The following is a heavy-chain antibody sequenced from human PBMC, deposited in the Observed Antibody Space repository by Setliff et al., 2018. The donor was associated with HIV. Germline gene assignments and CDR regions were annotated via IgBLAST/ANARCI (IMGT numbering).Heavy chain of an antibody. CDR3: ARGAIVPAAMVSRYNYYGMDV. J-gene: IGHJ6*02. Sequence: ASVKVSCKASGYTFTRYGISWVRQAPGQGLEWMGWISAYNSNTNYAKKLQGRVTMTTDTSTSTAYMELRGLRSDDTAVYYCARGAIVPAAMVSRYNYYGMDVWGQGTTVTVSS. V-gene: IGHV1-18*01. CDR2: ISAYNSNT. D-gene: IGHD2-2*01. CDR1: GYTFTRYG.